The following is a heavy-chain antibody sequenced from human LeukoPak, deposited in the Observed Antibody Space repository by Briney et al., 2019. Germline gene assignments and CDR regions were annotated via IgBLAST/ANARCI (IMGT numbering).Heavy chain of an antibody. J-gene: IGHJ4*02. CDR3: ARDGYNFACDY. V-gene: IGHV3-48*01. CDR1: GFTFSSYS. D-gene: IGHD5-24*01. Sequence: GSLRLSCAASGFTFSSYSMNWVRQAPGKGLEWVSYISSSSSTIYYADSVKGRFTISRDNSKNTVYLHMNSLRAEDTAVYYCARDGYNFACDYWSQGSLVTVSS. CDR2: ISSSSSTI.